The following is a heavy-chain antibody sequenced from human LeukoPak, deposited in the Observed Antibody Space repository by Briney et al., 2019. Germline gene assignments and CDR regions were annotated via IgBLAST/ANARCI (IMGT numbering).Heavy chain of an antibody. D-gene: IGHD3-22*01. Sequence: SETLSLTCTVSGGSISSSSYYWGWIRQPPGKGLEWIGYIYYSGSTNYNPSLKSRVTISVDTSKNQFSLKLSSVTAADTAVYYCARRAGGYYLYYFDYWGQGTLVTVSS. CDR3: ARRAGGYYLYYFDY. V-gene: IGHV4-61*05. CDR2: IYYSGST. CDR1: GGSISSSSYY. J-gene: IGHJ4*02.